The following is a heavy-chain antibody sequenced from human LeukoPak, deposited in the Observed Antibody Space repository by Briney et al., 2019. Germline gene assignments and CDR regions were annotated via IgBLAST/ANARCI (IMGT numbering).Heavy chain of an antibody. Sequence: GGSLRLSCAASGFTFSSNWMSWVRQAPGKGLEWVANIKQDGSEKYYVDSVKGRFTISRDNAKNSLYLQMNSLRAEDTAVYYCARDQVGYSSSWYVYWGQGTLVTVSS. CDR1: GFTFSSNW. CDR2: IKQDGSEK. J-gene: IGHJ4*02. V-gene: IGHV3-7*01. CDR3: ARDQVGYSSSWYVY. D-gene: IGHD6-13*01.